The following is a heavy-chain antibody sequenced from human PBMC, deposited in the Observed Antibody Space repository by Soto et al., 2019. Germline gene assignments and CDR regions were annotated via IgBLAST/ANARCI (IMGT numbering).Heavy chain of an antibody. Sequence: GGSLRLSCAASGFTFSSYWMHWVRQAPGKGLVWVSRINSDGSSTSYADSVKGRFTISRDNAKNTLYLQMNSLRAEDTAVYYCARVPMGDPHYYYYYMDVWGKGTTVTVSS. CDR1: GFTFSSYW. CDR3: ARVPMGDPHYYYYYMDV. J-gene: IGHJ6*03. CDR2: INSDGSST. V-gene: IGHV3-74*01.